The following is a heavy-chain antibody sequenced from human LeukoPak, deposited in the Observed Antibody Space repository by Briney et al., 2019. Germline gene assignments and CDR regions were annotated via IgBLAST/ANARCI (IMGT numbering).Heavy chain of an antibody. CDR1: GGSISSHY. Sequence: PSETLSLTCTVSGGSISSHYWSWVRQPPGKGLEGVGYIYYRGSTNHNPSLMRRVSIPLDTSKNQFPLKLSSVPSADTAVYYCARDQLGYFDYWGEGTLPTVSS. V-gene: IGHV4-59*11. D-gene: IGHD6-13*01. CDR2: IYYRGST. J-gene: IGHJ4*02. CDR3: ARDQLGYFDY.